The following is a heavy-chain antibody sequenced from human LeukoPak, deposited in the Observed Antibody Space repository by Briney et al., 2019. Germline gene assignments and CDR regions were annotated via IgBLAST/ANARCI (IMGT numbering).Heavy chain of an antibody. D-gene: IGHD6-13*01. CDR1: GYNFTTYW. Sequence: GESLKISCKGSGYNFTTYWIGWVRQMPGKGLEWMGIIYPCDSDTRYSPSFQGQVTISADKSINTAYLQWSSLKASDTAIYYCARHVGSDTSSWFFYLDYWGQGTLVTVSS. CDR3: ARHVGSDTSSWFFYLDY. J-gene: IGHJ4*02. V-gene: IGHV5-51*01. CDR2: IYPCDSDT.